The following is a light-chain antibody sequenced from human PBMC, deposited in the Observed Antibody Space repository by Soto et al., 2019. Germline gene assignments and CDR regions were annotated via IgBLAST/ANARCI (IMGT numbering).Light chain of an antibody. CDR2: KTS. Sequence: DIHMTQSPSTLSASVGDRVTITCRASQSISLWVAWYQQKPGRAPNLLIYKTSSLETGVPSRFSGSGSGTEFTLTIRTPQPNYFVQYYCQHYNDYSWTFGHGPKVVVK. J-gene: IGKJ1*01. CDR1: QSISLW. CDR3: QHYNDYSWT. V-gene: IGKV1-5*03.